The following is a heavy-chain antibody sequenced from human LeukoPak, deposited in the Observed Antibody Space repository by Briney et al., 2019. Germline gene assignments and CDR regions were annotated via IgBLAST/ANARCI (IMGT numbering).Heavy chain of an antibody. CDR3: TRGRPTVTWDS. J-gene: IGHJ4*02. D-gene: IGHD4-17*01. V-gene: IGHV4-34*01. CDR1: GESFSGYY. CDR2: INHSGST. Sequence: PSETLSLTCAVYGESFSGYYWSWIRQPPGKGLEWIGEINHSGSTNYNPSLKSRVTISVDTSKNQFSLHLSSVTVAVSAKHCSTRGRPTVTWDSRGQGTLVNVSS.